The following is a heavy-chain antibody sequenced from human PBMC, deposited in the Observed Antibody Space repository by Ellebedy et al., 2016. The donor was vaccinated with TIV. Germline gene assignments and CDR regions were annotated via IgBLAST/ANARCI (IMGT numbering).Heavy chain of an antibody. D-gene: IGHD4-17*01. CDR2: ISGSSLTK. Sequence: GESLKISCAASGFTFSPYSMNWVRQAPGKGLEWVSYISGSSLTKFYADSVKGRFTISRDNAKDSLYLLMNSLSAEDTGVYYCATDGSYGDYRSPTHAFEMWGQGTMVTVSS. CDR1: GFTFSPYS. CDR3: ATDGSYGDYRSPTHAFEM. J-gene: IGHJ3*02. V-gene: IGHV3-48*04.